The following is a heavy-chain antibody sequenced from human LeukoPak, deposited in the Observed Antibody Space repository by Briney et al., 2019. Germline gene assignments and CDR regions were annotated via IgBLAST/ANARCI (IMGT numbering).Heavy chain of an antibody. CDR3: TRGDDFLAADNYMYV. V-gene: IGHV1-69*05. J-gene: IGHJ6*03. CDR1: GGTIRGFV. CDR2: MNTLSGTT. D-gene: IGHD3-9*01. Sequence: GASVKVSCKASGGTIRGFVINWVRQAPGEGLEWMGRMNTLSGTTNYTQKFQGRVTMATDESTTTVFMELSRLTSEDTAVYYCTRGDDFLAADNYMYVWGKGSSVIVSS.